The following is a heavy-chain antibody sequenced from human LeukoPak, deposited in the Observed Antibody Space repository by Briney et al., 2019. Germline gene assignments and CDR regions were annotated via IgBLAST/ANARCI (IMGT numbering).Heavy chain of an antibody. CDR2: ISGSDGST. Sequence: GGSLRLSCAASGFPLRNYGMSWVRQAPGRGLEWVSAISGSDGSTYYTDSVKGRFTISRDNSKNTLYLQMNSLRAEDTAVYYCAKSDRGSFDYWGQGTLVTVSS. V-gene: IGHV3-23*01. CDR1: GFPLRNYG. D-gene: IGHD5-12*01. J-gene: IGHJ4*02. CDR3: AKSDRGSFDY.